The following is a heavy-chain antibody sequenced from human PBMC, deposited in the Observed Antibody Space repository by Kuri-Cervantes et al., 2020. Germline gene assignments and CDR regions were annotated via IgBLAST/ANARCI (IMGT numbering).Heavy chain of an antibody. CDR2: ISWNSGSI. V-gene: IGHV3-9*01. D-gene: IGHD3-22*01. CDR3: AKDLDYYDSSGYYIDY. J-gene: IGHJ4*02. Sequence: SLKISCAASGFTFDDYAMHWVRQAPGKGLEWVSGISWNSGSIGYADSVKGRFTISRDNAKNSLYLRMNSLRAEDTALYYCAKDLDYYDSSGYYIDYWGQGTLVTVSS. CDR1: GFTFDDYA.